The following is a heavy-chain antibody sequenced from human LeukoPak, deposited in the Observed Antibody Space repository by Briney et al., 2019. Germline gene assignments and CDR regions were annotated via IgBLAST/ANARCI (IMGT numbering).Heavy chain of an antibody. CDR1: GDSVSSNSAA. V-gene: IGHV6-1*01. CDR2: TYYRSKWYN. CDR3: AAAGTFWFDP. D-gene: IGHD6-13*01. Sequence: SQTLSLTCAISGDSVSSNSAAWNWIRQSPSRGLEWLGRTYYRSKWYNGYAVSVKSRITIKPDTSKNQFSLQLNSVTPDDTAVYYCAAAGTFWFDPWGQGTLVTVSS. J-gene: IGHJ5*02.